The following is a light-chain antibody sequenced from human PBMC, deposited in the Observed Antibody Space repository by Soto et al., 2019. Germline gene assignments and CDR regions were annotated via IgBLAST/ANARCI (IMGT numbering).Light chain of an antibody. J-gene: IGKJ2*01. CDR3: QQYNSYSRT. CDR1: QSISSR. V-gene: IGKV1-5*01. Sequence: IQMTQSPSTLSAYVGDRVTITCRASQSISSRLAWYQQKPGKAPKLLIYDASSLESRVPSRFSGSGSGAEFTLTISSLQPDDFATYYCQQYNSYSRTFGQGTKVDIK. CDR2: DAS.